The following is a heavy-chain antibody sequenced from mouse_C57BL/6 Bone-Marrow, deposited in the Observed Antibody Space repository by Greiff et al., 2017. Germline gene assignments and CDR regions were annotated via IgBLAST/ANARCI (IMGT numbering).Heavy chain of an antibody. Sequence: EVQLQQSGPELVKPGASVKISCKASGYSFTDYNLYWVKQSNGTSLEWIGVINPNYGTTNYNQKFKGKATLTVDQSSSTAYMQRNSLTSEDSAVYYCARGSDYDSAVDYWGRGTAVTVSS. CDR2: INPNYGTT. CDR3: ARGSDYDSAVDY. D-gene: IGHD2-4*01. CDR1: GYSFTDYN. J-gene: IGHJ4*01. V-gene: IGHV1-39*01.